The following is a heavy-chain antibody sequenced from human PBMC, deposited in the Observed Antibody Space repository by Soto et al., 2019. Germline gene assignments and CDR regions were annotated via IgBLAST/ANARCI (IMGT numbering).Heavy chain of an antibody. Sequence: ATVKASCKAPGETFSGYFFLWGRKAPGQGLEWVGSVNPNTGGTYYAQKYRGRVTMTWSASISTAYMDLWNLRSDDTAVYYCAQGNSSITVSWGQVTLVTVSS. D-gene: IGHD6-19*01. J-gene: IGHJ5*02. CDR3: AQGNSSITVS. CDR2: VNPNTGGT. CDR1: GETFSGYF. V-gene: IGHV1-2*02.